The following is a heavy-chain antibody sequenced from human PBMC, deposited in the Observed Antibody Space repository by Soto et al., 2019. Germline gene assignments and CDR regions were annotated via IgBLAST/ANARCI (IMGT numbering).Heavy chain of an antibody. CDR2: ISGSGGST. J-gene: IGHJ4*02. D-gene: IGHD2-15*01. CDR3: AKGGYCSGGSCYHPTDFDY. V-gene: IGHV3-23*01. Sequence: PGGSLRLSCAASGFTFSSYAMSWVRQAPGKGLEWVSAISGSGGSTYYADSVKGRFTISRDNSKNTLYLQMNSLRAEDTAVYYCAKGGYCSGGSCYHPTDFDYWGQGTLVTVSS. CDR1: GFTFSSYA.